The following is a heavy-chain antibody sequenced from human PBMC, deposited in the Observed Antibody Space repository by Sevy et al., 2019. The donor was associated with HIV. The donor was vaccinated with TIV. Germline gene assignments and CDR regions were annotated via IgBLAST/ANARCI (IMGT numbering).Heavy chain of an antibody. CDR1: GFTFSSYA. Sequence: GGSLRLSCAASGFTFSSYAMHWVRQAPGKGLEWVAVISYDGSNKYYADSVKGRFTISRDNSKNTLYLQVKSLRTEDTAVYYCARDQHDYAGNLRTGWFDPWGQGTLVIVSS. CDR2: ISYDGSNK. V-gene: IGHV3-30-3*01. CDR3: ARDQHDYAGNLRTGWFDP. J-gene: IGHJ5*02. D-gene: IGHD4-17*01.